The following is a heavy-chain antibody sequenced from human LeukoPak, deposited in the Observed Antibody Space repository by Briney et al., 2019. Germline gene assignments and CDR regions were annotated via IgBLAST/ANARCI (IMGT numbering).Heavy chain of an antibody. CDR3: ARYSLSREDFQD. CDR1: GGSVNSGGYS. CDR2: IYDTGST. J-gene: IGHJ1*01. Sequence: SETLSLTCVVSGGSVNSGGYSWSWIRQPPGKGLEWIGYIYDTGSTLYNPSLESRLTISIDTSKNQFSLRLSSVTAADTAVHFCARYSLSREDFQDWGQGTLVTVSS. V-gene: IGHV4-30-4*07. D-gene: IGHD6-13*01.